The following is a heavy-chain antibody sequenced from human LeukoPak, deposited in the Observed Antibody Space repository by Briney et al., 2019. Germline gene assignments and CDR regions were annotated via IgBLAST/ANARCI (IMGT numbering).Heavy chain of an antibody. CDR2: IKKDGSEK. CDR3: ARDYYDSSGYPNYYYYYYMDV. V-gene: IGHV3-7*01. J-gene: IGHJ6*03. CDR1: GFTFSSHR. D-gene: IGHD3-22*01. Sequence: GGSLRLSCAASGFTFSSHRMSWVRQAPGKGLEWVANIKKDGSEKYYVDSVKGRFTISRDNAKTSLYLQMNSLRAEDTAVYYCARDYYDSSGYPNYYYYYYMDVWGKGTTVTVS.